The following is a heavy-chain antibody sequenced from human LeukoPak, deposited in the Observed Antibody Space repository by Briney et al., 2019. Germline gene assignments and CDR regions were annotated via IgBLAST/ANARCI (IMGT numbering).Heavy chain of an antibody. D-gene: IGHD2-8*01. J-gene: IGHJ5*02. CDR1: GFTFSSYS. Sequence: PGGSPRLFCAASGFTFSSYSMNWVRQAPGKGRQWGSSISSSSSYIYYADSVKGRSTISRDNAKNSLYLQMNSLRAEDTAVYYCARANGSGVSFDPWGQGTLLIVSS. V-gene: IGHV3-21*01. CDR2: ISSSSSYI. CDR3: ARANGSGVSFDP.